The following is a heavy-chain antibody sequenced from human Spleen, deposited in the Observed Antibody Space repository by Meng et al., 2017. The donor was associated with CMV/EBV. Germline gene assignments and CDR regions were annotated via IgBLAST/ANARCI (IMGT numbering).Heavy chain of an antibody. CDR1: GGSISSSDKY. Sequence: SETLSLTCTVSGGSISSSDKYWGWLRQSPGKGLEWIGSIFNSGNTYSNPSLKSRVSISVDTSKNQFSLRVSSVSAADTALYYCARDGEPFDYWGQGTLVTVSS. J-gene: IGHJ4*02. V-gene: IGHV4-39*07. CDR3: ARDGEPFDY. D-gene: IGHD1-14*01. CDR2: IFNSGNT.